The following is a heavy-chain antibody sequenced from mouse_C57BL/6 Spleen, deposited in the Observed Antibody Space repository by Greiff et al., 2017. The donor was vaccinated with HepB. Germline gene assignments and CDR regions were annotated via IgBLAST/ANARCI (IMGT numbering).Heavy chain of an antibody. V-gene: IGHV1-9*01. CDR1: GYTFTGYW. CDR3: ARRPPRYYYGSSYGYYFDY. CDR2: ILPGSGST. D-gene: IGHD1-1*01. J-gene: IGHJ2*01. Sequence: VKLQQSGAELMKPGASVKLSCKATGYTFTGYWIEWVKQRPGHGLEWIGEILPGSGSTNYNEKFKGKATFTADTSSNTAYMQLSSLTTEDSAIYYCARRPPRYYYGSSYGYYFDYWGQGTTLTVSS.